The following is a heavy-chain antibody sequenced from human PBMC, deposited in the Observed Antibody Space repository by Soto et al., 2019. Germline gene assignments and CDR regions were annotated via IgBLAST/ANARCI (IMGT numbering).Heavy chain of an antibody. CDR1: GGSLSGYY. J-gene: IGHJ4*02. CDR3: ARQDAIWGNHRIDY. CDR2: IYYSGDT. D-gene: IGHD3-16*02. Sequence: PSETLSLTCTVSGGSLSGYYWSWIRQPPGKGLEWIGYIYYSGDTNYNSSLKSRVTISLDMSKKQFSLNLSSVTAADTAVYYCARQDAIWGNHRIDYWGQGTLVTVSS. V-gene: IGHV4-59*08.